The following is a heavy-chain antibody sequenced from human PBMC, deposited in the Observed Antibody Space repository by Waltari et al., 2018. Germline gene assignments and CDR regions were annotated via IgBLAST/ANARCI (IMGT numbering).Heavy chain of an antibody. J-gene: IGHJ5*02. Sequence: LLLQESGPGLVKPLETLSLTCIVSGTDIGRNANFWAWIRQPPGKSLEWIGSIYKSGKTYYNPSLEPRVAISLDASKNSFSLDLSAVTAADTAVYFCAREGTTMVTPTTAWGPGTLVTVSS. CDR3: AREGTTMVTPTTA. CDR2: IYKSGKT. CDR1: GTDIGRNANF. D-gene: IGHD3-10*01. V-gene: IGHV4-39*02.